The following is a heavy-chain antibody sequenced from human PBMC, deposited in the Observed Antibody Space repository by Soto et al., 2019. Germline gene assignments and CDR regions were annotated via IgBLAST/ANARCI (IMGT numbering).Heavy chain of an antibody. J-gene: IGHJ4*02. CDR2: ISAYNGNT. CDR3: ARGPLQYYDFWSGYSPYYFDY. V-gene: IGHV1-18*04. CDR1: GYTFTSYG. D-gene: IGHD3-3*01. Sequence: ASVKVSCKASGYTFTSYGISWVRQAPGQGLEWMGWISAYNGNTNYAQKLQGRVTMTTDTSTSTAYMGLRSLRSDDTAVYYCARGPLQYYDFWSGYSPYYFDYWGQGTLVTVSS.